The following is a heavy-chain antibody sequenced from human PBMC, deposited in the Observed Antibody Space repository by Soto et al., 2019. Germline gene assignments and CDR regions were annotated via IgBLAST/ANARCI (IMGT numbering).Heavy chain of an antibody. Sequence: HPXGSLRLSCAASGFTLSSYEMNWVRQAPGKGLEWVSCISSSGGTIHYADSVKGRFTISRDNAKNSLYLQMNSLRAEDTAVYYCARVHLYSSSSNWGQGTLVTVS. CDR2: ISSSGGTI. J-gene: IGHJ4*02. V-gene: IGHV3-48*03. CDR1: GFTLSSYE. D-gene: IGHD6-6*01. CDR3: ARVHLYSSSSN.